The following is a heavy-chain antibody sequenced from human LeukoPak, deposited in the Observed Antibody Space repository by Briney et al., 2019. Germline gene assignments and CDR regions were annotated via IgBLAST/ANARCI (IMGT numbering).Heavy chain of an antibody. CDR1: GYTFTSYY. J-gene: IGHJ5*02. CDR2: IHPSGGST. D-gene: IGHD3-10*01. Sequence: ASVKVSCKASGYTFTSYYMHWVRQARGQGLEWMGIIHPSGGSTSYAQKFQGRVTMTRDRSTSTVYMELSRLRSEDTAVYYCARDLNPLYVSGSYSDGWFDPWGQGTLVTVSS. CDR3: ARDLNPLYVSGSYSDGWFDP. V-gene: IGHV1-46*01.